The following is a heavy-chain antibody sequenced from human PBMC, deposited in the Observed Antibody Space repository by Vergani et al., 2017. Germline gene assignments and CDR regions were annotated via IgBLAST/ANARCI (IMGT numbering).Heavy chain of an antibody. CDR2: ISGSGGST. Sequence: EVQLLESGGGLVQPGGSLRLSCAASGFTFSSYAMSWVRQAPGKGLEWVSAISGSGGSTYYADSVKGRFTISRDNSKNTLYLQMNILRAEDTAVYYCARGANYGDKRSYCYDGMDVWGQGTTVTVSS. V-gene: IGHV3-23*01. CDR1: GFTFSSYA. CDR3: ARGANYGDKRSYCYDGMDV. D-gene: IGHD4-17*01. J-gene: IGHJ6*02.